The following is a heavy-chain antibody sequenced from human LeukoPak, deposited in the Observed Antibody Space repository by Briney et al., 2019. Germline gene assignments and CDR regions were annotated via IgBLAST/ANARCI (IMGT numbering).Heavy chain of an antibody. CDR2: IFYSGGST. Sequence: SETPSLTCTVSGGSIIGHWWSWIRQPPGEGLEWIGDIFYSGGSTNYNPSLKSRLTMSLDTSKNQFSLKLTSVTAADTAMYYCARRNTADASIDFWGQGTLVTASS. D-gene: IGHD2/OR15-2a*01. J-gene: IGHJ4*02. CDR3: ARRNTADASIDF. V-gene: IGHV4-59*08. CDR1: GGSIIGHW.